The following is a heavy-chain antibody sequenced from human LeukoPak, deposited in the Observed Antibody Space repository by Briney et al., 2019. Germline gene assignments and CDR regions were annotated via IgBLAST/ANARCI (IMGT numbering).Heavy chain of an antibody. CDR2: IYYSGST. CDR3: ARQARVVPAAIRRGDIDY. V-gene: IGHV4-39*01. J-gene: IGHJ4*02. Sequence: SETLSLTCTVSGGSISSSSYYWGWIRQPPGKGLERIGSIYYSGSTYYNPSLKSRVTISVDTSKNQFSLKLSSVTAADTAVYYCARQARVVPAAIRRGDIDYWGQGTLVTVSS. D-gene: IGHD2-2*01. CDR1: GGSISSSSYY.